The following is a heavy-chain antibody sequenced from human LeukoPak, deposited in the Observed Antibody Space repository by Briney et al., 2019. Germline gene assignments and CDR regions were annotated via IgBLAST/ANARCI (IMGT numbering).Heavy chain of an antibody. D-gene: IGHD6-19*01. J-gene: IGHJ4*02. Sequence: GGSLRLSCAASGFTFSSYAMSWVRQAPGKGLEWVSAISGSGGSTYYADSVKGRFTISRDNSKNTLYLQMTSMRAEDTAVYHCAKTANKIAVAGTGFYYFDYGGQATLVTVSS. CDR2: ISGSGGST. CDR3: AKTANKIAVAGTGFYYFDY. CDR1: GFTFSSYA. V-gene: IGHV3-23*01.